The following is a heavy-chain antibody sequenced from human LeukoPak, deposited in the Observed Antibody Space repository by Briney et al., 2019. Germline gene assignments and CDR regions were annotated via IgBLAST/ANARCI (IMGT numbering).Heavy chain of an antibody. CDR2: TSYDGSIR. J-gene: IGHJ4*02. V-gene: IGHV3-30-3*01. D-gene: IGHD2-21*01. CDR3: ARPAYCGGDCYAQFDY. CDR1: GFTFNTYP. Sequence: GRSLRLSCVASGFTFNTYPMHWVRQAPGKGLEWVAVTSYDGSIRNYADSVKGRFTISRDNSKNTLYLEMNSLRVEDTAVYYCARPAYCGGDCYAQFDYWGQGTLVTVSS.